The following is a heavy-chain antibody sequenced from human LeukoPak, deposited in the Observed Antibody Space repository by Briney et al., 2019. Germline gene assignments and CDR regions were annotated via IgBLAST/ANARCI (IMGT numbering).Heavy chain of an antibody. Sequence: PGESLRLSCAASGFTFSSYEMNWVRQAPGKGLEWVSYISSSGSTIYYADSVKGRFTISRDNAKNSLYLQMNSLRAEDTAVYYCARDLTCSGGSCYSVAFDIWGQGTMVTASS. J-gene: IGHJ3*02. V-gene: IGHV3-48*03. CDR1: GFTFSSYE. CDR3: ARDLTCSGGSCYSVAFDI. CDR2: ISSSGSTI. D-gene: IGHD2-15*01.